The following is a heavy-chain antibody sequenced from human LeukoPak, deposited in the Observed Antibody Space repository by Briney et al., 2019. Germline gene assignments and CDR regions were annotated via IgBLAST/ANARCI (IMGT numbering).Heavy chain of an antibody. D-gene: IGHD1-7*01. CDR1: GGSISSGGYY. Sequence: SQTLSLTCTVSGGSISSGGYYWSWIRQPAGKGLEWIGRIYTSGSTNYNPSLKSRVTISVDTSKNQFSLKLSSVTAADTAVYYCASHNWNYGYYYYYMDVWGKGTTVTVSS. J-gene: IGHJ6*03. CDR2: IYTSGST. V-gene: IGHV4-61*02. CDR3: ASHNWNYGYYYYYMDV.